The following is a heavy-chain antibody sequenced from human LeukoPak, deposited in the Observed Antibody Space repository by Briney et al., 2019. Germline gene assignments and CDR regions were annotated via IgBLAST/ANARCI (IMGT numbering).Heavy chain of an antibody. CDR1: GFTFSSYA. CDR3: AKDRVVPMGGLVVRYFDY. V-gene: IGHV3-23*01. Sequence: GGSLRLSCAASGFTFSSYAMSWVRQAPGKGLEWVSAISGSGGSTYYADSVKGRFTISRDNSKNTLYLQMNSLRAEDTAVYYCAKDRVVPMGGLVVRYFDYWGQGTLVTVSS. J-gene: IGHJ4*02. CDR2: ISGSGGST. D-gene: IGHD2-2*01.